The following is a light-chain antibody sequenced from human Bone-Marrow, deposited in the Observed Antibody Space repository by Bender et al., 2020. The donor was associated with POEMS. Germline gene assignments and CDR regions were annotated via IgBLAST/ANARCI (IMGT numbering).Light chain of an antibody. CDR1: SRDVGAYNY. Sequence: QPALTQPASVSGSPGQSITITCTGASRDVGAYNYVSWYQHHPGTVPKLIIYDDYNRPSGISSRFSASKSGYTASLTISGLQAEDEADYYCTSYTTADTFVFGSGTKVTVL. CDR3: TSYTTADTFV. J-gene: IGLJ1*01. V-gene: IGLV2-14*03. CDR2: DDY.